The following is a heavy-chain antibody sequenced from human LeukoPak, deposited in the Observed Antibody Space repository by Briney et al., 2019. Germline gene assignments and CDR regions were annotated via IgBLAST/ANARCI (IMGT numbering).Heavy chain of an antibody. V-gene: IGHV3-33*08. CDR1: GFTVSSNY. Sequence: GGSLRLSCAASGFTVSSNYMSWVRQAPGKGLEWVAVIWYDGSNKYYADSVKGRFTISRDNSKNTLYLQMNSLRAEDTAVYYCARAPSGSYYYFDYWGQGTLVTVSS. CDR3: ARAPSGSYYYFDY. J-gene: IGHJ4*02. CDR2: IWYDGSNK. D-gene: IGHD1-26*01.